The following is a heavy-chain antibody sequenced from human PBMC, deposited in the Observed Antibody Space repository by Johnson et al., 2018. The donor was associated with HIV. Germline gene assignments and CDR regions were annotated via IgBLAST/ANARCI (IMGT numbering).Heavy chain of an antibody. Sequence: QVQLVESGGGVVQPGRSLRLSCAASGFTFSSYAMHWVRQAPGKGLEWVAVISYDGSNKYYADSVKGRFTISRDNSKNTLYLQMNSLRAEDTAVYYCARPPPWFGEGIGAVDIWGQGTMVTVSS. V-gene: IGHV3-30*04. CDR2: ISYDGSNK. D-gene: IGHD3-10*01. CDR3: ARPPPWFGEGIGAVDI. J-gene: IGHJ3*02. CDR1: GFTFSSYA.